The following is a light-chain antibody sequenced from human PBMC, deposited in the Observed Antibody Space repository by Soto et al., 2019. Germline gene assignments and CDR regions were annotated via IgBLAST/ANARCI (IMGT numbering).Light chain of an antibody. J-gene: IGLJ2*01. CDR2: DVS. V-gene: IGLV2-11*01. Sequence: QSALTQPRSVSGSPGQSVTISCTGTSSDVGAYNYVSWYQQHPGKAPKLMTYDVSKRPSGVPDRFSGSKSGNTASLTISGLQAEDEADYYCCSYTSSSTLVVFGGGTKLTVL. CDR1: SSDVGAYNY. CDR3: CSYTSSSTLVV.